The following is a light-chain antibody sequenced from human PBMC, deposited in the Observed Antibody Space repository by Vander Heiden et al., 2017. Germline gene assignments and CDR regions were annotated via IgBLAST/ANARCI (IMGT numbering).Light chain of an antibody. CDR2: KDS. J-gene: IGLJ3*02. CDR1: ALPKQY. CDR3: QSADSSVYQV. Sequence: SYELTQPPSVSVSPGQTARNTCSGDALPKQYAYWYQQKPGQAPVLVIYKDSERPSGIPERFSGSSSGTTVTLTISGVQAEDEADYYCQSADSSVYQVFGGGTKLTVL. V-gene: IGLV3-25*03.